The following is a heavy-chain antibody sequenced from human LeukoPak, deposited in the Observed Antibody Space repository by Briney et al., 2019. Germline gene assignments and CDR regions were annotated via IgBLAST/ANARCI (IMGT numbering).Heavy chain of an antibody. V-gene: IGHV3-7*01. J-gene: IGHJ3*02. D-gene: IGHD2-21*02. Sequence: PGGSLTLSCAASGFTFISYWMSWVRQAPGKGLEWGANIKQEGSETYYVDSVKGRFTTSRDNAKNSLYLQMNSLRAEDTAVSYCARDVTSPEAFDIWGQGTLVTVSS. CDR1: GFTFISYW. CDR3: ARDVTSPEAFDI. CDR2: IKQEGSET.